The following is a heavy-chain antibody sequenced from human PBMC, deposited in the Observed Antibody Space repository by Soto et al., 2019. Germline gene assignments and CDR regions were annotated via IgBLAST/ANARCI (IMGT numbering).Heavy chain of an antibody. D-gene: IGHD2-15*01. J-gene: IGHJ6*03. CDR2: ISSSSSYI. V-gene: IGHV3-21*01. Sequence: GESLKISCAASGFTFSSYSMNWVRQAPGKGLEWVSSISSSSSYIYYADSVKGRFTISRDNAKNSLYLQMNSLRAEDTAVYYCARVSYCSGGSCYSGYYYYMDVWGKGTTVTVSS. CDR3: ARVSYCSGGSCYSGYYYYMDV. CDR1: GFTFSSYS.